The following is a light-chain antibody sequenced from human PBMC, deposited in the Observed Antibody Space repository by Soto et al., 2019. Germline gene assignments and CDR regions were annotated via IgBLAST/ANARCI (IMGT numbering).Light chain of an antibody. CDR3: QQYGSSPRT. CDR2: DAS. V-gene: IGKV3-20*01. CDR1: QSVSSSC. Sequence: EIVLTQSPGTLSLSPGERATLSCRASQSVSSSCLAWYQQKPGQAPRLLIYDASSRATVIPDRFSGSGSGTDFTLTISRLEPEDFAVYYSQQYGSSPRTFGQGTKLEIK. J-gene: IGKJ2*01.